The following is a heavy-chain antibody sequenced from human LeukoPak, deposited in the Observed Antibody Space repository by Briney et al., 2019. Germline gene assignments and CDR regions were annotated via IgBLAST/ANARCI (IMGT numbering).Heavy chain of an antibody. J-gene: IGHJ5*02. CDR3: ARGHGIVVAIMPFDP. D-gene: IGHD2-15*01. CDR1: GGSFSGYY. Sequence: SETLSLTCAVSGGSFSGYYWSWLRQSPGRGLEWIGRINRSGSTNYNPSPKSRVIMSIDTSKNQFSLELSSVTAADTAVYYCARGHGIVVAIMPFDPWGQGTLVTVSS. V-gene: IGHV4-34*01. CDR2: INRSGST.